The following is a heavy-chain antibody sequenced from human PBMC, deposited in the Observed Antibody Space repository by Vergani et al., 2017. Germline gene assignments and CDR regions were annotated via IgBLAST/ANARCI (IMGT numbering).Heavy chain of an antibody. CDR2: IYPGDSEV. Sequence: EKQLVQSGSETKKPGESLKISCQAFGYIFSNFWIGWVRQRPGRGLEWMGIIYPGDSEVKSNPTFRGQVIFSVDTSVNTAYLQWRSLQASDTATYFCASGGHGSENGGALQLLGQGTNSTGSS. CDR1: GYIFSNFW. D-gene: IGHD3-10*01. J-gene: IGHJ3*01. CDR3: ASGGHGSENGGALQL. V-gene: IGHV5-51*01.